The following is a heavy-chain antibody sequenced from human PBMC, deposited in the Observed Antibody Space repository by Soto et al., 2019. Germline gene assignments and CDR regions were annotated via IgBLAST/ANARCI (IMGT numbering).Heavy chain of an antibody. V-gene: IGHV3-21*01. Sequence: EVQLVESGGGLVKPGGSLRLSCAASGFTFSSYTMNWVRQAPGKGLEWVSSISSSSSYIYYADSVKGRFTISRDNAKNSLYLQMKSLRAEDTAVYYCARGYSSGDYWGQGPLVTVSS. J-gene: IGHJ4*02. D-gene: IGHD6-19*01. CDR1: GFTFSSYT. CDR2: ISSSSSYI. CDR3: ARGYSSGDY.